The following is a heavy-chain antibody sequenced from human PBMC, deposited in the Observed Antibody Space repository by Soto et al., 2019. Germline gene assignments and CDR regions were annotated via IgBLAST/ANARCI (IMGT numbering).Heavy chain of an antibody. J-gene: IGHJ4*02. V-gene: IGHV5-10-1*01. CDR1: GYSFAGYW. CDR3: ARQIYDSDTGPNFQYYFDS. CDR2: IDPSDSQT. D-gene: IGHD3-22*01. Sequence: GESLKISCKGSGYSFAGYWITWVRQKPGKGLEWMGRIDPSDSQTYYSPSFRGHVTISATKSTTTVFLQWSSLRASDTAMYYCARQIYDSDTGPNFQYYFDSWGQGTPVTVSS.